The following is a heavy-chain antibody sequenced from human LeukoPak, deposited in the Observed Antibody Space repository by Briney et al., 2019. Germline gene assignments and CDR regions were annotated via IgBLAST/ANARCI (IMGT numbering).Heavy chain of an antibody. V-gene: IGHV3-23*01. Sequence: GGSLRLSCAASGFTFSSYAMSRVRQAPGKGLEWVSAISGSGGSTYYADSVKGRFTISRDNSKNTLYLQMNSLRAEDTAVYYCATISGGYCSGGSCYSSPIYFDYWGQGTLVTVSS. CDR3: ATISGGYCSGGSCYSSPIYFDY. D-gene: IGHD2-15*01. J-gene: IGHJ4*02. CDR1: GFTFSSYA. CDR2: ISGSGGST.